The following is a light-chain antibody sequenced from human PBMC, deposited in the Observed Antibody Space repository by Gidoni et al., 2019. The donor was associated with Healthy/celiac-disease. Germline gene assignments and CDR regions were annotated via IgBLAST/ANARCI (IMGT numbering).Light chain of an antibody. CDR2: GAS. V-gene: IGKV3-15*01. CDR1: QSVSSN. Sequence: EIVMTPSPATLSVSPGERATLSCRASQSVSSNLAWYQQKPGQAPRLLISGASTRATGIPARFSGSGSGTEFTLTISSLQSEDFAVYYCQQYNNWPRWTFGQGTKVEIK. CDR3: QQYNNWPRWT. J-gene: IGKJ1*01.